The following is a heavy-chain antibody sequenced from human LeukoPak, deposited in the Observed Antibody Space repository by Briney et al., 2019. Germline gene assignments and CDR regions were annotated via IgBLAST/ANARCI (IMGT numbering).Heavy chain of an antibody. CDR1: GFTFSGSA. D-gene: IGHD5-12*01. Sequence: GGSLRLSCAASGFTFSGSAMHWVRQASGKGLEWVGRIRSKANSYATAYAASVKGRFTISRDDSKNTAYLQMNSLKTEDTAVYYCTRRDSGYDSGVDYWGQGTLVTVSS. CDR2: IRSKANSYAT. V-gene: IGHV3-73*01. CDR3: TRRDSGYDSGVDY. J-gene: IGHJ4*02.